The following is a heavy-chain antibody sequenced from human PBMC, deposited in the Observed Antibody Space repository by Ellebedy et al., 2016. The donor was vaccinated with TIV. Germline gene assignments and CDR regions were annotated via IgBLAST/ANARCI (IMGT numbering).Heavy chain of an antibody. CDR2: IYPGDSDT. CDR3: ATLNGDKSRTLDY. V-gene: IGHV5-51*01. Sequence: KVSCKGSGYSFTSYWIGWVRQMPGKGLEWMGIIYPGDSDTRYSPSFQGQVTISADKSISTAYLQWSSLKASDTAMYYCATLNGDKSRTLDYWGQGTLVTVSS. J-gene: IGHJ4*02. D-gene: IGHD4-17*01. CDR1: GYSFTSYW.